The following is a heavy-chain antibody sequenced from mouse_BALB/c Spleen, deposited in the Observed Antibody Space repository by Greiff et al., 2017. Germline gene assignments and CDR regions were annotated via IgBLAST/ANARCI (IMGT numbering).Heavy chain of an antibody. Sequence: QVQLQQPGAELVKPGASVKLSCKASGYTFTSYWMHWVKQRPGQGLEWIGEINPSNGRTNYNEKFKSKATLTVDKSSSTAYMQLSSLTSEDSAVYYCARKWGYGNYEGYWGQGTLVTVSA. D-gene: IGHD2-1*01. CDR1: GYTFTSYW. J-gene: IGHJ3*01. V-gene: IGHV1S81*02. CDR3: ARKWGYGNYEGY. CDR2: INPSNGRT.